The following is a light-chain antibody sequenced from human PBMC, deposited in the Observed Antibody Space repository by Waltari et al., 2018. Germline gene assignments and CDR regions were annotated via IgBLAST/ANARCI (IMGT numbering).Light chain of an antibody. CDR3: SSYASSVTHV. CDR2: GVS. J-gene: IGLJ1*01. V-gene: IGLV2-14*03. Sequence: QSALTQPASVSGSPGQSITISCTGTSSDVGGYDYVSWYQQHPGKAPILIIYGVSSRPSGISIRFSGANSGNTASLTISGLQAEDEADYYCSSYASSVTHVFGTGTKVTVL. CDR1: SSDVGGYDY.